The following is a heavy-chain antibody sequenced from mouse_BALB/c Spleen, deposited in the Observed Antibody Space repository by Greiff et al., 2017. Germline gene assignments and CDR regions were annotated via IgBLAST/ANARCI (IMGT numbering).Heavy chain of an antibody. CDR2: IWAGGST. CDR1: GFSLTSYG. CDR3: ARDLGDGYFPFAY. Sequence: QVQLKESGPGLVAPSQSLSITCTVSGFSLTSYGVHWVRQPPGKGLEWLGVIWAGGSTNYNSALMSRLSISKDNSKSQVFLKMNSLQTDDTARYYCARDLGDGYFPFAYWGQGTLVTVSA. J-gene: IGHJ3*01. V-gene: IGHV2-9*02. D-gene: IGHD2-3*01.